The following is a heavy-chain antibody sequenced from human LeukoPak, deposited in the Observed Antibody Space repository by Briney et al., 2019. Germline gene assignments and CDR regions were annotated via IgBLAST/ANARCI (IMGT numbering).Heavy chain of an antibody. CDR1: GFTFSSYW. CDR3: AGGGFGEAYYYYYMDV. CDR2: INSDGSRT. V-gene: IGHV3-74*01. J-gene: IGHJ6*03. Sequence: GGSLRLSCAASGFTFSSYWMHWVRQAPGKGLVWVSRINSDGSRTSYADSVKGRFTISRDNSKSTLFLQMNSLRAEDTAVYYCAGGGFGEAYYYYYMDVWGKGTTVTVSS. D-gene: IGHD3-10*01.